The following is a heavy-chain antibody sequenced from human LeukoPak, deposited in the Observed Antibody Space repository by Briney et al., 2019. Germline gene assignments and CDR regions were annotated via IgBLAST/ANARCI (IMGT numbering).Heavy chain of an antibody. CDR1: GFTFSSYW. CDR2: IKQDGSEK. D-gene: IGHD5-18*01. Sequence: GGSLRLSCAASGFTFSSYWMSWVRQAPGKGLEWVAHIKQDGSEKYYVDSVKGRFTISRDNAKNSLYLQMNSLRAEDTAVYYCARDSPERGYSYGPLDNFDFWGQGTLVTVSS. V-gene: IGHV3-7*01. CDR3: ARDSPERGYSYGPLDNFDF. J-gene: IGHJ4*02.